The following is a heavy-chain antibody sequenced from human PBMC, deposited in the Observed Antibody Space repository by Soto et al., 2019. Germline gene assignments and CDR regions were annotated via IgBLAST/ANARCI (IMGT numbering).Heavy chain of an antibody. V-gene: IGHV5-51*01. Sequence: PGESLKISCKGSGYRFTSYWIGWVRQMPGKGLECMGIIYPGDSDTRYSPSFQGQVTISADKSISTAYLQWSSLKASDTALYYCARHQFGSGSYYYYAMDVWGQGTTVTVSS. J-gene: IGHJ6*02. D-gene: IGHD3-10*01. CDR3: ARHQFGSGSYYYYAMDV. CDR1: GYRFTSYW. CDR2: IYPGDSDT.